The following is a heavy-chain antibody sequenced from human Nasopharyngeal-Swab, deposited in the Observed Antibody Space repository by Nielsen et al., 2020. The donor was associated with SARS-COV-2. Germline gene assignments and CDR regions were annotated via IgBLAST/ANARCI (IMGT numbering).Heavy chain of an antibody. Sequence: GESLKISCAASEFTFSDYYMSWIRQAPGKGLEWVSYISSSGSTIYYADSVKGRFTISRDNAKNSLYLQMNSLRAEDTAVYYCARAAPYYYDSSGYYPFDYWGQGTLVTVSS. CDR2: ISSSGSTI. J-gene: IGHJ4*02. CDR3: ARAAPYYYDSSGYYPFDY. D-gene: IGHD3-22*01. CDR1: EFTFSDYY. V-gene: IGHV3-11*01.